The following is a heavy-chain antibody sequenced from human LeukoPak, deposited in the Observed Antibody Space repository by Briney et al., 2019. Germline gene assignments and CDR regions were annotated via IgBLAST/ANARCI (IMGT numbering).Heavy chain of an antibody. CDR3: ARERGDYDSDNWFDS. V-gene: IGHV4-59*01. CDR1: GASTGSYF. Sequence: SETLSLTCTVSGASTGSYFWSWIRQPPGKGLEWIGYIYYGGGTNYNPSFESRITISVDTSKNRISLNLTSVTASDTAIYYCARERGDYDSDNWFDSWGQETLVTVSS. J-gene: IGHJ5*01. CDR2: IYYGGGT. D-gene: IGHD4-17*01.